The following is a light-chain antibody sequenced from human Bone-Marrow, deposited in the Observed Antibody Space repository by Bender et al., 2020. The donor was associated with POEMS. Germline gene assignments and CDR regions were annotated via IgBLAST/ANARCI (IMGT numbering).Light chain of an antibody. CDR2: DVI. J-gene: IGLJ1*01. V-gene: IGLV2-14*01. CDR3: VSFGGSSNYV. Sequence: QSALTQPASVSGSPGQSITISCTGTSSDVGAYDYVSWYQQYPGKAPKVMIYDVIKRPSGISNRFSGSKSGNTASLTVSGLQAEDEAVYYCVSFGGSSNYVFGPGTQVTVL. CDR1: SSDVGAYDY.